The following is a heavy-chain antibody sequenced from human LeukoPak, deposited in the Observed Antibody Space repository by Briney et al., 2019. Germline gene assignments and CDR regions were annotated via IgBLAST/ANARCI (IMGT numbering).Heavy chain of an antibody. CDR2: IWYDGSNK. J-gene: IGHJ4*02. V-gene: IGHV3-33*01. Sequence: GGSLRLSCAASGFTFSSYGMHWVRQAPGKGLEWVAVIWYDGSNKYYADSVKGRFTISRDNSKNTLYLQMNSLRAEDTAVYYCAREGNWGRYFDYWGQGTLVTVSS. CDR1: GFTFSSYG. D-gene: IGHD7-27*01. CDR3: AREGNWGRYFDY.